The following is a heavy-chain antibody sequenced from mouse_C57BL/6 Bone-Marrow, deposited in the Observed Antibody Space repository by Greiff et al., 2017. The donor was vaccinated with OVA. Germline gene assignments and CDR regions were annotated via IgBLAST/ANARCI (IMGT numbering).Heavy chain of an antibody. D-gene: IGHD1-1*02. V-gene: IGHV1-81*01. J-gene: IGHJ2*01. Sequence: QVQLKQSGAELARPGASVKLSCKASGYTFTSYGISWVKQRTGQGLEWIGEICNRSGNTYYNEKFKGKGTMTADKSSRTAYMELHSLTSADSAVDFCALYGPDYWGQGTTLTVSS. CDR3: ALYGPDY. CDR1: GYTFTSYG. CDR2: ICNRSGNT.